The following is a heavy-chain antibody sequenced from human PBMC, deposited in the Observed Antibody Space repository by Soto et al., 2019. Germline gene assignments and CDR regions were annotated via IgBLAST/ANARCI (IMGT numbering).Heavy chain of an antibody. Sequence: GSLRLSGAASGFTFSSYAMTWVRQAPGKGLEWVSVISGSGGSTYFADSVKGRFTISRDNSKNTLYLQMSSLRAEDTALYYCAKEYDSSCYYPDYWGQGTLVTVSS. V-gene: IGHV3-23*01. CDR2: ISGSGGST. CDR3: AKEYDSSCYYPDY. J-gene: IGHJ4*02. D-gene: IGHD3-22*01. CDR1: GFTFSSYA.